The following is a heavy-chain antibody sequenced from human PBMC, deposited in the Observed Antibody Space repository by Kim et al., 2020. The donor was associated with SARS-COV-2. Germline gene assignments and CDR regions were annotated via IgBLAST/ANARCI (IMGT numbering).Heavy chain of an antibody. D-gene: IGHD5-12*01. J-gene: IGHJ4*02. Sequence: GGSLRLSCAASGFTFSSYAMHWVRQAPGKGLEWVAVISYDGSNKYYADSVKGRFTISRDNSKNTLYLQMNSLRAEDTAVYYCARVGMAWLQQIDYWGQGTLVTVSS. CDR3: ARVGMAWLQQIDY. CDR2: ISYDGSNK. V-gene: IGHV3-30-3*01. CDR1: GFTFSSYA.